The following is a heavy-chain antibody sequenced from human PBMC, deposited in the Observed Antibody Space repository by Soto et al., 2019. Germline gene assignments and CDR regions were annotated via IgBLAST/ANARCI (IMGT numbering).Heavy chain of an antibody. D-gene: IGHD7-27*01. J-gene: IGHJ4*02. CDR1: CSIIMSYG. Sequence: GAAVKVSCKASCSIIMSYGITWVRQAPGQGLEWMGCFTADDGDTNYAQKFQGRVTMTTDTSTSTAYMELRSLRSDDTAIYYCARRTLGSAIGVGDYWGQGTLVTGSS. V-gene: IGHV1-18*01. CDR3: ARRTLGSAIGVGDY. CDR2: FTADDGDT.